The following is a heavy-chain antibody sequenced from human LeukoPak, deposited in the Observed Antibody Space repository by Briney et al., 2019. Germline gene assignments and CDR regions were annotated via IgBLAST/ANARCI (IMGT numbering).Heavy chain of an antibody. CDR2: IKTDATMT. CDR1: GFTFSSHW. J-gene: IGHJ5*02. CDR3: VRAATLTTFDP. V-gene: IGHV3-74*01. Sequence: GRSLRLSCAASGFTFSSHWMHWVRQAPGKGLVWVSRIKTDATMTNYADSVKGRFTISGDNAKNTLYLEMNSLRVEDTALYYCVRAATLTTFDPWGQGTLVTVSS. D-gene: IGHD1-1*01.